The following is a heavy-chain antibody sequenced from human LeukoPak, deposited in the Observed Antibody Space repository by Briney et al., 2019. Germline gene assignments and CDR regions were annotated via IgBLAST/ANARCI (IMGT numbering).Heavy chain of an antibody. Sequence: RASVKVSCKASGYTFTGYYMHWVRQAPGQGLEWMGIINPSGGSTSYAQKFQGRVTMTRDTSTSTVYMELSSLRSEDTAVYYCARLFSSSWQRGAFDIWGQGTMVAVSS. J-gene: IGHJ3*02. D-gene: IGHD6-13*01. CDR1: GYTFTGYY. CDR3: ARLFSSSWQRGAFDI. V-gene: IGHV1-46*01. CDR2: INPSGGST.